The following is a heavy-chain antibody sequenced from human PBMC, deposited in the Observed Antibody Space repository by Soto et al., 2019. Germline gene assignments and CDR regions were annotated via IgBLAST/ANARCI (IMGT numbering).Heavy chain of an antibody. CDR3: ARGITMVRGVRPGY. CDR2: MNPNSGNT. V-gene: IGHV1-8*01. Sequence: QVPLVQSGAEVKKPGASVKVSCKASGYTFTSYDINWVRQATGQGLEWMGWMNPNSGNTGYAQKFQGRVTMTRNTSISTAYMELSSLRSEDTAVYYCARGITMVRGVRPGYWGQGTLVTVSS. D-gene: IGHD3-10*01. CDR1: GYTFTSYD. J-gene: IGHJ4*02.